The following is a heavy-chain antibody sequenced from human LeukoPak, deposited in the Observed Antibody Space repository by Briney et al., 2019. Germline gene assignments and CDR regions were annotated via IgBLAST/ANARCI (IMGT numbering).Heavy chain of an antibody. V-gene: IGHV4-39*07. CDR2: IYYSGST. Sequence: SETLSLTCTVSGGSISSNTYYWGWIRQPPGKGLEWIGSIYYSGSTFYNPSLKSRVTISVDRSKNQFSLKLSSVTAADTAVFYCARGGSSWYADYWGQGTLVTVSS. CDR3: ARGGSSWYADY. D-gene: IGHD6-13*01. J-gene: IGHJ4*02. CDR1: GGSISSNTYY.